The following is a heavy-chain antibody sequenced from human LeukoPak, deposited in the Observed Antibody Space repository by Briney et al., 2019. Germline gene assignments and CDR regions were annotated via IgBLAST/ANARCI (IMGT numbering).Heavy chain of an antibody. CDR2: IIPIFGTA. J-gene: IGHJ4*02. D-gene: IGHD3-10*01. CDR3: ARDSRVVYYGSGSSSSPDY. V-gene: IGHV1-69*05. CDR1: GGTFSSYA. Sequence: GSSVKVSCKASGGTFSSYAISWVRQAPGQGLEWMGGIIPIFGTANYAQKFQGRVTITRDTSASTAYMELSSLRSEDTAVYYCARDSRVVYYGSGSSSSPDYWGQGTLVTVSS.